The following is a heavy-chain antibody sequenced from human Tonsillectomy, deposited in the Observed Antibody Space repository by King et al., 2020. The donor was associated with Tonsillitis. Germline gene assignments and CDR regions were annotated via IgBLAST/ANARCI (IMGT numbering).Heavy chain of an antibody. D-gene: IGHD3-22*01. V-gene: IGHV1-69*10. Sequence: QLVQSGAEVKKPGSSVKVSCKASGGTFSSYAISWVRQAPGQGLEWMGGIIPILDITNYAQKFQGRVTITADKSTSTAYMELSSLRSDDTAVYYCARVADNSGNWAFDIWGQGTMVTVSS. CDR3: ARVADNSGNWAFDI. J-gene: IGHJ3*02. CDR1: GGTFSSYA. CDR2: IIPILDIT.